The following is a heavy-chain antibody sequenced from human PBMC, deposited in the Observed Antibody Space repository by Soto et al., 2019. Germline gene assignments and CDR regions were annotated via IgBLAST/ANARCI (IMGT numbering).Heavy chain of an antibody. Sequence: EVQLVESGGVVVQPGGSLRLSCAASGFTFADYGMHWVRQPPGKGLEWISFIAWDGGSTSYADSVKGRFTISRDISKNSLYLQMHSLITEDTAFYYCAKEIRHYGGNSGRPIDPWGQGTLVTVSS. CDR3: AKEIRHYGGNSGRPIDP. J-gene: IGHJ5*02. CDR1: GFTFADYG. D-gene: IGHD2-21*02. V-gene: IGHV3-43D*04. CDR2: IAWDGGST.